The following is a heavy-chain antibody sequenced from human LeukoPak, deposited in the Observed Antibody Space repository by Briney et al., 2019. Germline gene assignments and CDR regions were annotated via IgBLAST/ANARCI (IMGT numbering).Heavy chain of an antibody. J-gene: IGHJ2*01. CDR2: ITGSGGNT. D-gene: IGHD6-19*01. CDR3: ARPPYSSGSFDL. V-gene: IGHV3-23*01. CDR1: GFSFSSYG. Sequence: GGSLRLSCAASGFSFSSYGMSWVRQGPGKGLEWVSTITGSGGNTDYADSVKGRFTISRDNAKNTLYLQMNSLRAEDTAVYYCARPPYSSGSFDLWGRGTLVTVSS.